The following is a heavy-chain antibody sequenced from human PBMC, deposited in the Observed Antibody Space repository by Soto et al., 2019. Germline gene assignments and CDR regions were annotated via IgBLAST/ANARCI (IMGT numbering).Heavy chain of an antibody. D-gene: IGHD6-13*01. CDR2: ISAYNGNT. Sequence: QVQLVQSGAEVKKPGASVKVSCKAAGYTFTSYGIRWVRQAPGRGLEWMGWISAYNGNTNYAQKLQCRVTMTTDTSTSTAYMELSSLRSDDTAVYYCARDAQDSSSPDYWGQGTLVTVSS. CDR3: ARDAQDSSSPDY. V-gene: IGHV1-18*04. CDR1: GYTFTSYG. J-gene: IGHJ4*02.